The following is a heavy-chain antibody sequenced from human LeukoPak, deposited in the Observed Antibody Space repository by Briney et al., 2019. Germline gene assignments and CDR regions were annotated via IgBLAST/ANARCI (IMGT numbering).Heavy chain of an antibody. CDR2: IYYSGST. J-gene: IGHJ3*02. CDR1: GGSFSGYY. Sequence: SETLSLTCAVYGGSFSGYYWSWIRQHPGKGLEWIGYIYYSGSTYYNPSLKSRVTISVDTSKNQFSLKLSSVTAADTAVYYCAREGGATETSDAFDIWGQGTMVTVSS. D-gene: IGHD4-11*01. CDR3: AREGGATETSDAFDI. V-gene: IGHV4-31*11.